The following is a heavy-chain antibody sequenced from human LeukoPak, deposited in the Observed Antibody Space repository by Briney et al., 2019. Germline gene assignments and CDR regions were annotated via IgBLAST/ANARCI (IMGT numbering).Heavy chain of an antibody. CDR1: GYTLTELS. V-gene: IGHV1-24*01. CDR2: FDPEDGET. CDR3: ATGPQLLWFGEFSF. D-gene: IGHD3-10*01. Sequence: GASVKVSCKVSGYTLTELSMHWVRQAPGKGLEWMGSFDPEDGETIYAQKFQGRVTMTEDTSTDTAYMELSSLRSEDTAVYYCATGPQLLWFGEFSFWGQGTLVTVSS. J-gene: IGHJ4*02.